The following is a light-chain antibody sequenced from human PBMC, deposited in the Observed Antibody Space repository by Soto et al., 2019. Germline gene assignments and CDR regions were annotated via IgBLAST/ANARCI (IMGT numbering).Light chain of an antibody. CDR3: QKYGSSPST. CDR2: GAS. Sequence: EIVLTQSPGTLSLSPGERATLSCRASQSVTSSYLAWWQQKPGQAPRLLISGASSRATGIPDRFSGSGSGTDFTLTISRLEPEDFAVYFCQKYGSSPSTCGQGTKVDIK. CDR1: QSVTSSY. J-gene: IGKJ1*01. V-gene: IGKV3-20*01.